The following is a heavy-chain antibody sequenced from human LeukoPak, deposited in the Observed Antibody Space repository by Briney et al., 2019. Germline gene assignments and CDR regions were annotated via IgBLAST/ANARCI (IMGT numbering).Heavy chain of an antibody. CDR2: IYYSGST. Sequence: SQTLSLTCTVSGGSISSGGYYWSWIRQHPGKGLEWIGYIYYSGSTYYNPSLKSRVTISVDTSKNQFSLKLSSVTAADTAVYYCARVDGSTSCCPFDYWGQGTLVTVSS. V-gene: IGHV4-31*03. J-gene: IGHJ4*02. CDR1: GGSISSGGYY. CDR3: ARVDGSTSCCPFDY. D-gene: IGHD2-2*01.